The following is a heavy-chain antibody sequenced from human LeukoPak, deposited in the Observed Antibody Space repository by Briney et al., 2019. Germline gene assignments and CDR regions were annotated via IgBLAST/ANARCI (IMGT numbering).Heavy chain of an antibody. J-gene: IGHJ5*02. Sequence: ASXTLSLTCXVYGVSFSGYYWSWLRQPPGKGLEWIGEINHSGSTNYNPSLKSRVTISVDTSKNQFSLKLSSVTAADTAVYYCARRCSSTSCSYNWFDPWGQGTLVXVSS. CDR3: ARRCSSTSCSYNWFDP. CDR1: GVSFSGYY. D-gene: IGHD2-2*01. V-gene: IGHV4-34*01. CDR2: INHSGST.